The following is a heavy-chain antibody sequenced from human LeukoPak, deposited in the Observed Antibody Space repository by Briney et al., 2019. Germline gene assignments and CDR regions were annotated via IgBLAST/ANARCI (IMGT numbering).Heavy chain of an antibody. V-gene: IGHV5-51*01. J-gene: IGHJ4*02. CDR3: ARHVNNPDY. CDR2: IYPGDSDT. CDR1: GYRFTTYW. D-gene: IGHD1/OR15-1a*01. Sequence: GESLKISCKGSGYRFTTYWIGWVRQMPGKGLDWMGIIYPGDSDTRYSPSLQGQVTISADTSISTAYLQWSSLKASDTAMYYCARHVNNPDYWGQGTLVTVSS.